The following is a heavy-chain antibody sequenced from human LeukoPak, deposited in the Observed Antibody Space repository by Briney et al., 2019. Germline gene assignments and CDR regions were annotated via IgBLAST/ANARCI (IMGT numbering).Heavy chain of an antibody. Sequence: SETLSLTCTVSGGSISSYYWSWIRQPPGKGLEWIGYIYYSGSTNYNPSLKSRVTISVDTSKNQFSLKLSSVTAADTAVYYCASGIAAEPGCVRYYGMDVWGQGTTVTVSS. J-gene: IGHJ6*02. V-gene: IGHV4-59*01. CDR3: ASGIAAEPGCVRYYGMDV. D-gene: IGHD6-13*01. CDR1: GGSISSYY. CDR2: IYYSGST.